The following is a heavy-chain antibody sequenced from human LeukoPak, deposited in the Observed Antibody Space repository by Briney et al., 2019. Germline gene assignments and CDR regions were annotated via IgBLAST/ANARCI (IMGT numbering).Heavy chain of an antibody. J-gene: IGHJ6*03. D-gene: IGHD5-24*01. CDR1: GYTFTSYG. CDR3: ARVDNGDGYNFYYYMDV. V-gene: IGHV1-18*01. Sequence: GASVKVSCKTSGYTFTSYGISWVRQAPGQGLEWMGWIGAYNGNTNYAQKLQGRVTMTTDTSTSTAYMELRSLRSDDTAVYYCARVDNGDGYNFYYYMDVWGKGTTVTVSS. CDR2: IGAYNGNT.